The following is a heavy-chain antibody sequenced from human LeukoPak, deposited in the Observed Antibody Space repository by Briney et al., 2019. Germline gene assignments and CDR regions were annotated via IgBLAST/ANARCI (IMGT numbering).Heavy chain of an antibody. D-gene: IGHD3-22*01. CDR1: GGTFSSYA. CDR2: IIPIFGTA. J-gene: IGHJ4*02. Sequence: ASVKVSCKASGGTFSSYAISWVRQAPGQGLEWMGGIIPIFGTANYAQKFQGRVTITTDESTSTAYMELSSLRSEDTAVYYCARDPVYYYDSSGYYFDYWGQGTLVTVSS. V-gene: IGHV1-69*05. CDR3: ARDPVYYYDSSGYYFDY.